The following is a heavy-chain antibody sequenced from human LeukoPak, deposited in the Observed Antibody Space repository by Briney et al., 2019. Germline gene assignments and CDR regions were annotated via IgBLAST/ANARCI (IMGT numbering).Heavy chain of an antibody. J-gene: IGHJ4*02. CDR1: GGSISGYY. D-gene: IGHD6-19*01. Sequence: PSETLSLTCTVSGGSISGYYWTWIRQPPGKGLEWIGYIYYSGSTKYNPSLTSRATISLDTSKNQFSLVLSSVTAADTAVYYCARSVAVPGTEIDLWGQGTLVTVSS. CDR3: ARSVAVPGTEIDL. V-gene: IGHV4-59*01. CDR2: IYYSGST.